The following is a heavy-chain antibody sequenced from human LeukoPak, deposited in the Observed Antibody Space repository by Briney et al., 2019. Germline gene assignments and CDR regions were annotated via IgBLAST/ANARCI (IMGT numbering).Heavy chain of an antibody. CDR3: ARGGRYSGYVESYGYAFDY. CDR1: GGTFSSYA. CDR2: IIAIFGTA. Sequence: GASVKVSCKASGGTFSSYAISWVRQAPGQGLEWMGGIIAIFGTANYAQKFQGRVTITADESTSTAYMELSSLRSEDTAVYYCARGGRYSGYVESYGYAFDYWGQGTLVTVSS. J-gene: IGHJ4*02. V-gene: IGHV1-69*13. D-gene: IGHD5-12*01.